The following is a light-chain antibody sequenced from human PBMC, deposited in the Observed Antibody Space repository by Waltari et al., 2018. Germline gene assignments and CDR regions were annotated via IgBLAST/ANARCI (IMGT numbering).Light chain of an antibody. Sequence: QSVLTQPPSASGTPGQRVTISCSGSSSNIGSNTVKWYQQLPGTAPKLLIYSNSQRPSGVPDRFSGSKSGTSASLAISGLQSEDEADYYCAAWDDSLNGPVFGGGTKLTVL. CDR3: AAWDDSLNGPV. CDR1: SSNIGSNT. CDR2: SNS. J-gene: IGLJ2*01. V-gene: IGLV1-44*01.